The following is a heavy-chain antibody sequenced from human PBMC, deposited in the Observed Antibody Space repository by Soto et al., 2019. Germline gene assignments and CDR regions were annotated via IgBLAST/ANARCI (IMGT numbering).Heavy chain of an antibody. CDR3: ARDLASGYEFWFEP. V-gene: IGHV3-21*01. J-gene: IGHJ5*02. CDR2: ISSSSSYI. Sequence: GGSLRLSCAASGFTFSSYSMNWVRQAPGKGLEWVSSISSSSSYIYYADSVKGRFTISRDNAKNSLYLQMNSLRAEDTAVYYCARDLASGYEFWFEPWGQGTLVTVSS. CDR1: GFTFSSYS. D-gene: IGHD5-12*01.